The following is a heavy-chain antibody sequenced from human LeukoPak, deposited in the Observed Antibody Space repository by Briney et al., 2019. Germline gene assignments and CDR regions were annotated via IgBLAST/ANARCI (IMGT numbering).Heavy chain of an antibody. CDR1: GFTVSSNY. D-gene: IGHD3-10*01. J-gene: IGHJ2*01. CDR2: IYSGGST. CDR3: ARGAGTKGWYFGL. Sequence: GGSLRLSCAASGFTVSSNYMSWVRQAPGKGLEWVSVIYSGGSTYYADSVKGRFTISRDSSKNTLYLQMNSLRAEDTAVYYCARGAGTKGWYFGLWGRGTLVTVSS. V-gene: IGHV3-66*01.